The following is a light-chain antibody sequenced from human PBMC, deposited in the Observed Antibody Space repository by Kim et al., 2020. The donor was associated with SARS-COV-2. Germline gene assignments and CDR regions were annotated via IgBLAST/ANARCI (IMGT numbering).Light chain of an antibody. Sequence: EIVLTQSPGTLSLSPGERATLSCRASQSVSSSHLAWYQQKAGQAPRLLIYGTSSRATGIPDRFSGSGSGTDFTLTISRLEPEDFAVYYCQQDDSSPRYTFGQGTKLEI. J-gene: IGKJ2*01. V-gene: IGKV3-20*01. CDR1: QSVSSSH. CDR2: GTS. CDR3: QQDDSSPRYT.